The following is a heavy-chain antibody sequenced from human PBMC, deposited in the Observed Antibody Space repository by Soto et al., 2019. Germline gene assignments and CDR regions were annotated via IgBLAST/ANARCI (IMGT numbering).Heavy chain of an antibody. J-gene: IGHJ6*02. CDR1: GGSFSGYY. Sequence: PSETLSLTCAVYGGSFSGYYWSWIRQPPGKGLEWIGEINHSGSTNYNPSLKSRVTISVDTSKNQFSLKLSSVTAADTAVYYCARGGGCSSTSCYGYYYYYYGMDVWGQGTMVTVSS. CDR2: INHSGST. V-gene: IGHV4-34*01. CDR3: ARGGGCSSTSCYGYYYYYYGMDV. D-gene: IGHD2-2*01.